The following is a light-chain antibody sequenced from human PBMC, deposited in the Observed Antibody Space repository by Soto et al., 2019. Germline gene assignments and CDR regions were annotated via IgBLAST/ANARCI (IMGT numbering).Light chain of an antibody. Sequence: QSVLTQPPSASGTPGQRVTISCSGSSSNIGSNTVNWYQQLPGTAPKLLIYSNDQRPSGVPDRFSGSKSGTSASLAISGLQSGDEADYYCAPWDDSLNGPVFGGGTKLTVL. V-gene: IGLV1-44*01. CDR3: APWDDSLNGPV. J-gene: IGLJ2*01. CDR1: SSNIGSNT. CDR2: SND.